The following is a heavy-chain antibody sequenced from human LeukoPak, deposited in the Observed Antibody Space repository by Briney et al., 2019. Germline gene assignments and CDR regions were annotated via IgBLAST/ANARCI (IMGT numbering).Heavy chain of an antibody. V-gene: IGHV3-21*01. CDR1: GFTFSSYS. Sequence: GGSLRLSCAASGFTFSSYSMNWVRQAPGKGLEWVSSISSSSSNIYYADSVKGRFTISRDNAKNSLYLQMNSLRAEDTAVYYCARGVHYNGNGCDPWGQGTLVTVSS. CDR2: ISSSSSNI. D-gene: IGHD5-24*01. J-gene: IGHJ5*02. CDR3: ARGVHYNGNGCDP.